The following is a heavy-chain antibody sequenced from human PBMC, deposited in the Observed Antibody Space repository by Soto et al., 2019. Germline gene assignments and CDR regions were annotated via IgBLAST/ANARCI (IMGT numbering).Heavy chain of an antibody. CDR3: ARSIVVVTALDY. CDR1: GYTFTSYA. Sequence: ASVKVSCKASGYTFTSYAMHWVLQAPGQRLEWMGWINAGNGNTKYSQKFQGRVTITRDTSASTAYMELSSLRSEDTAVYYCARSIVVVTALDYWGQGTLVTVPS. V-gene: IGHV1-3*01. D-gene: IGHD2-21*02. J-gene: IGHJ4*02. CDR2: INAGNGNT.